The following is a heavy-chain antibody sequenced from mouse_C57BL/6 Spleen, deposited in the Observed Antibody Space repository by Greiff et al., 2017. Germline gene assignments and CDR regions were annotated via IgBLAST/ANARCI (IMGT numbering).Heavy chain of an antibody. D-gene: IGHD2-3*01. Sequence: QVQLQQSGAELVKPGASVKISCKASGYAFSSYWMNWVKQRPGKGLEWIGQIYPGDGDNNYNGKFKGKATMTADNASSTDYMQLSSLTSEDAAVYLWARSAYDGNTREAMDYWGKGTTVTVSS. V-gene: IGHV1-80*01. CDR3: ARSAYDGNTREAMDY. J-gene: IGHJ4*01. CDR2: IYPGDGDN. CDR1: GYAFSSYW.